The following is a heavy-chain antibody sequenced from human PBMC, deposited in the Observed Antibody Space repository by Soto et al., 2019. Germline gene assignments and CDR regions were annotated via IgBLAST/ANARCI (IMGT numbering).Heavy chain of an antibody. V-gene: IGHV1-8*01. Sequence: ASVKVSCKASGYTFTSYDINWVRQATGQGLEWMGWMNPNSGNTGYAQKFQGRVTMTRNTSISTAYMELSSPRSEDTAVYYCARGFWSGYPIYYYYGMDVWGQGTTVTVSS. CDR2: MNPNSGNT. D-gene: IGHD3-3*01. CDR3: ARGFWSGYPIYYYYGMDV. J-gene: IGHJ6*02. CDR1: GYTFTSYD.